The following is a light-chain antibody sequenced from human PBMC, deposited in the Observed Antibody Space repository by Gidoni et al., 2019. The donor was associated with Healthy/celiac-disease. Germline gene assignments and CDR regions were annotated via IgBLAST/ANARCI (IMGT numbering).Light chain of an antibody. Sequence: SYELIQPPTVSLSPGQTASITCTGDKLGDKYACWYQQKPGQSPVLVIYQDSKRPSGIPERFSGSNSGNTATLTISGTQAMDEADYYCQAWDSSTVVFGGGTKLTVL. CDR2: QDS. J-gene: IGLJ2*01. V-gene: IGLV3-1*01. CDR1: KLGDKY. CDR3: QAWDSSTVV.